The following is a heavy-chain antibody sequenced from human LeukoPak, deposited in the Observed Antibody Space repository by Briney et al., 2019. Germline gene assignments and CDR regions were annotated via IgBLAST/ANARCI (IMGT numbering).Heavy chain of an antibody. V-gene: IGHV3-30*04. CDR3: ARDQYGSGSYFDY. Sequence: PGRSLRLSCAASGFTFSSYAMRWVRQAPGKGLEWVAVISYDGSNKYYADSAKGRFTISRDNSKNTLYLQMNSLRAEDTAVYYCARDQYGSGSYFDYWGQGTLVTVSS. J-gene: IGHJ4*02. CDR2: ISYDGSNK. CDR1: GFTFSSYA. D-gene: IGHD3-10*01.